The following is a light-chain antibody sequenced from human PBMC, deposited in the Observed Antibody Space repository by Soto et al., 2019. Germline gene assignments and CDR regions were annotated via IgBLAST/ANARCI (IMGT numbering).Light chain of an antibody. V-gene: IGKV1-39*01. CDR3: QQSYSTPTT. J-gene: IGKJ3*01. Sequence: DIQMTQSPSSLSASVGDRVTITCRASQSISSYLNWYQQKPGKAPKLLIYAASSLQSGVPSRFSGSGYGTDFTLTISSLQPEDFATYYCQQSYSTPTTFGPGIKVDIK. CDR1: QSISSY. CDR2: AAS.